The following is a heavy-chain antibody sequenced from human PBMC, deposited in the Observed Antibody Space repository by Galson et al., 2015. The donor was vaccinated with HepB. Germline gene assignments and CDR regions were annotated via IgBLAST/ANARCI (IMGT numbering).Heavy chain of an antibody. V-gene: IGHV4-39*01. CDR2: LYYSGST. CDR3: ARTFCGGDCYFLYHWVFDL. D-gene: IGHD2-21*02. J-gene: IGHJ2*01. Sequence: ETLSLTCTVSGASISSLSHYWGWIRQPPGKGLAWIGSLYYSGSTHYNPSLKCRVTISADMSKNQFSLKLSSVTAADTAVYYCARTFCGGDCYFLYHWVFDLWGRGTLITVSS. CDR1: GASISSLSHY.